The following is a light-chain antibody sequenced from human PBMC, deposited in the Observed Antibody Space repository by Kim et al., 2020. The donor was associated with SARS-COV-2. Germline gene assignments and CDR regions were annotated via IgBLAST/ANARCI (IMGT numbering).Light chain of an antibody. V-gene: IGKV3-15*01. CDR3: QQYNNWYT. J-gene: IGKJ2*01. CDR2: GAS. Sequence: EIVMTQSPATLSVSPGESATLSCRASQSVSSNLAWYQQKPGQAPRLLIYGASTRATGIPARFSGSGSGTEFTLTISSLQSEDFAVYYCQQYNNWYTFGQGTKLEI. CDR1: QSVSSN.